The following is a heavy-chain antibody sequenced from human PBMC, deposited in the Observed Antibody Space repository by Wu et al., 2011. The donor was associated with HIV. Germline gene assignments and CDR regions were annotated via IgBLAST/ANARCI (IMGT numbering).Heavy chain of an antibody. CDR2: INPNRGAT. D-gene: IGHD3-16*01. V-gene: IGHV1-2*02. CDR1: GYTFTAYY. J-gene: IGHJ6*02. Sequence: QVQLVQSGAEVKKPGASVKVSCKASGYTFTAYYMHWVRQAPGQGLEWMGWINPNRGATNYAEKFQGRVTMTRDTSISTAYMELRLRSDDTAVYYCAREWGDNGMDVWGQGTTVTVSS. CDR3: AREWGDNGMDV.